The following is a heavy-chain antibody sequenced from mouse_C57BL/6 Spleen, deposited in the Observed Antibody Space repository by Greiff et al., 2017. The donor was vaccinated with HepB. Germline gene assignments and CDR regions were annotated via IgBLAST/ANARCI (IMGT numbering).Heavy chain of an antibody. J-gene: IGHJ2*01. D-gene: IGHD3-1*01. CDR2: IDPSDSYT. Sequence: VQLQQPGAELVKPGASVKLSCKASGYTFTSYWMQWVKQRPGQGLEWIGEIDPSDSYTNYNQKFKGKATLTVDTSSSTAYMQLSSLTSEDSAVYYCARSGDPPYYFDYWGQGTTLTVSS. CDR3: ARSGDPPYYFDY. V-gene: IGHV1-50*01. CDR1: GYTFTSYW.